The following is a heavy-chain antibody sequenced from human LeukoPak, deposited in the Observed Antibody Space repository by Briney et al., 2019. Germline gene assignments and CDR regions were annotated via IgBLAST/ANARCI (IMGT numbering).Heavy chain of an antibody. Sequence: GGSLRLSCAASGFTFSNYNMNWVRQAPGKGLEWVSAITDSGGNRQYTDSVKGRFTISRDNSKNTLYLQMDSLRADDTAVYYCAKSSRYGTGWYGRIDYWGQGTLVTVSS. CDR3: AKSSRYGTGWYGRIDY. CDR2: ITDSGGNR. J-gene: IGHJ4*02. V-gene: IGHV3-23*01. CDR1: GFTFSNYN. D-gene: IGHD6-19*01.